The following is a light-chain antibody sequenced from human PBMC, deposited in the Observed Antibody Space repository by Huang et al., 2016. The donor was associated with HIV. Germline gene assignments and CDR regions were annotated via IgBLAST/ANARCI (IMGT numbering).Light chain of an antibody. V-gene: IGKV1-8*01. CDR3: QQYYRPLLT. CDR1: QGISSY. CDR2: AAS. J-gene: IGKJ4*01. Sequence: AIRMTQYPSSLSASTGDRVTITCRASQGISSYLAWYQQKPGKAPKLLIYAASTLQSGVPSRFSGSVSGTDFTLTISCLQSEDFATYYCQQYYRPLLTFGGGTKVEIK.